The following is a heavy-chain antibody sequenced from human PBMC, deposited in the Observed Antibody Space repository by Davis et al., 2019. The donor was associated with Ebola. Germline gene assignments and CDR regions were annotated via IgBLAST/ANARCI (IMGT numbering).Heavy chain of an antibody. V-gene: IGHV3-7*01. D-gene: IGHD6-6*01. J-gene: IGHJ4*02. CDR1: GFTFSNYW. Sequence: PGGSLRLSCAASGFTFSNYWMSWVRQAPGKGLEWVAKIKQDGSEKNYVDSVKGRFTISRDNAKNSLYLQTTSLRAEDTAVYYCARDKYSSSPVFDYWGQGTLVTVSS. CDR3: ARDKYSSSPVFDY. CDR2: IKQDGSEK.